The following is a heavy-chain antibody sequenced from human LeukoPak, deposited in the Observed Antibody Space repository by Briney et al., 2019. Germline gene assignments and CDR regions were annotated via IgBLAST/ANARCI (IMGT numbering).Heavy chain of an antibody. Sequence: PSETLSLTCTVSGDSISSDFWSWIWQPPGKGLEWIGYMYYSGSTNYNPSLKSRVTMSVDTSKNQFSLKLSSVTAADTAVYYCARKEGTHWGQGTLVTVSS. CDR1: GDSISSDF. CDR2: MYYSGST. J-gene: IGHJ4*02. D-gene: IGHD1-1*01. V-gene: IGHV4-59*01. CDR3: ARKEGTH.